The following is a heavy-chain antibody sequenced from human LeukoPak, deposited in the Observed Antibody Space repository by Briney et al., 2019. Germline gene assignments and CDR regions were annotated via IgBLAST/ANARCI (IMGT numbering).Heavy chain of an antibody. CDR2: ISGDGSST. CDR1: GFTFSSYW. V-gene: IGHV3-74*01. CDR3: ARELPFDH. J-gene: IGHJ4*02. Sequence: SGGSLRLSCAASGFTFSSYWMHWVRQTPGKGLVWVSRISGDGSSTTYAESVKGRFTISRDNAKNTLYLQMNSLRAEDTAVYYCARELPFDHWGQGTLVTVSS.